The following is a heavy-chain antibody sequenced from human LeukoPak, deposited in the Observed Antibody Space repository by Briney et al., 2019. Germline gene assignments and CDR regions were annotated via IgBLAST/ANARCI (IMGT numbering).Heavy chain of an antibody. V-gene: IGHV3-30*18. CDR1: GFTFSSYG. J-gene: IGHJ3*02. CDR3: AKDFVDRYCSRNWCQMGGVFDI. Sequence: QPGRSLRLSCAASGFTFSSYGMHWVRQAPGKGLEWVAVISYDGSNKYYADSVKGRFTISRDNSKNTLYLQMNSLRAEDTAVYYCAKDFVDRYCSRNWCQMGGVFDIWGQGTTVTVSS. CDR2: ISYDGSNK. D-gene: IGHD2-2*01.